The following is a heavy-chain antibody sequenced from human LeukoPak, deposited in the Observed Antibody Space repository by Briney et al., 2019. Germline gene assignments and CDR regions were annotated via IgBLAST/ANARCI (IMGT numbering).Heavy chain of an antibody. V-gene: IGHV4-34*01. J-gene: IGHJ6*02. CDR1: GGSFSAYY. CDR3: ATSYSSGWTYYYYGMDV. D-gene: IGHD6-19*01. CDR2: INHSGTT. Sequence: SETLSLTCAVYGGSFSAYYWSWIRQPPGKGLEWIGEINHSGTTNYNPSLKSRVTISVDTSKNQFSLKLSSVTAADTAVYYCATSYSSGWTYYYYGMDVWGQGTTVTVSS.